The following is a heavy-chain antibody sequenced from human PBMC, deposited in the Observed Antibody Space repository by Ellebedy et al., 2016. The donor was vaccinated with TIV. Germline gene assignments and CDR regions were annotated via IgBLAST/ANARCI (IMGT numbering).Heavy chain of an antibody. V-gene: IGHV3-23*01. CDR3: AKDVSGYDYYYYGMDV. D-gene: IGHD5-12*01. Sequence: GGSLRLSXAASGFTFSSYAMSWVRQAPGKGLEWVSTISGSGGSTYYADSVKGRFTIPRDNSKNTLYLQMNSLRAEDTAVYYCAKDVSGYDYYYYGMDVWGQGTTVTVSS. CDR1: GFTFSSYA. CDR2: ISGSGGST. J-gene: IGHJ6*02.